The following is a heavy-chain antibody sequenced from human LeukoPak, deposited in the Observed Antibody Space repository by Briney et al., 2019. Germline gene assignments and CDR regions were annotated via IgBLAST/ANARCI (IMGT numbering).Heavy chain of an antibody. V-gene: IGHV1-69*04. CDR3: ARVGPTDAFDI. J-gene: IGHJ3*02. CDR2: IIPILGIA. Sequence: ASVEVSCKASGGTFSSYAISWVRQAPGQGLEWMGRIIPILGIANYAQKFQGRVTITADKSTSTAYMELSSLRSEDTAVYYCARVGPTDAFDIWGQGTMVTVSS. CDR1: GGTFSSYA.